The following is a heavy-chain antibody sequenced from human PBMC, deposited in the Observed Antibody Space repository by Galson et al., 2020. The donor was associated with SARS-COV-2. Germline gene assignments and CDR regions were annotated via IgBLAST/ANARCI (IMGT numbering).Heavy chain of an antibody. CDR2: IYYSGST. V-gene: IGHV4-59*13. Sequence: SETLSLTCTVSGGSISSYYWSWIRQPPGKGLEWIGYIYYSGSTNYNPSLKSRVTISVDTSKNQFSLKLSSVTAADTAVYYCARIATSYYDILTGYWSFDPWGQGTLVTVSS. CDR3: ARIATSYYDILTGYWSFDP. J-gene: IGHJ5*02. CDR1: GGSISSYY. D-gene: IGHD3-9*01.